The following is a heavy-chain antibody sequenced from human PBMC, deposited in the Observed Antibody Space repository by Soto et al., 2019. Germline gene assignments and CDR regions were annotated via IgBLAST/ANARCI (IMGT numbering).Heavy chain of an antibody. Sequence: GGSLRLSCAASGFTFSSYAMSWVRQAPGKGLEWVSAISGSGGSTYYADSVKGRFTISRDNSKNTLYLQMNSLRAEDTAVYYCAKDPMIVVVSGWFDPWGQGTLVTVSS. J-gene: IGHJ5*02. CDR3: AKDPMIVVVSGWFDP. CDR2: ISGSGGST. D-gene: IGHD3-22*01. V-gene: IGHV3-23*01. CDR1: GFTFSSYA.